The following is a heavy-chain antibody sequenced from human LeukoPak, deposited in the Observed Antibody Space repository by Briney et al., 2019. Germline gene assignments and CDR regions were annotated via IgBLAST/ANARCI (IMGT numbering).Heavy chain of an antibody. CDR3: AKDLGSTGAYYYYGMDV. D-gene: IGHD2-2*01. CDR2: ISGGGGSA. V-gene: IGHV3-23*01. Sequence: GGSLRLSCAASGFTFSSYSMSWVRQAPGKGLEWVSVISGGGGSAFYADSVKGRFTISRDNSENTLYLQMNSLRPEDTAVYYCAKDLGSTGAYYYYGMDVWGQGTTVTVSS. CDR1: GFTFSSYS. J-gene: IGHJ6*02.